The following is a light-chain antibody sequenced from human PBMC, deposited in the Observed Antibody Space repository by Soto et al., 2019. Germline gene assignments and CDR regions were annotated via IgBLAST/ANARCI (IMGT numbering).Light chain of an antibody. J-gene: IGKJ1*01. Sequence: EVVMTQSPATLSVSPGERATLSCRASQSVNANLAWYQQKPGQAPRLLIHGASNRATGIPARFSGSGFGTEFLLPVSRPQSEDFAVYYCQQYNTWLWTFGQGTKVEI. V-gene: IGKV3-15*01. CDR3: QQYNTWLWT. CDR2: GAS. CDR1: QSVNAN.